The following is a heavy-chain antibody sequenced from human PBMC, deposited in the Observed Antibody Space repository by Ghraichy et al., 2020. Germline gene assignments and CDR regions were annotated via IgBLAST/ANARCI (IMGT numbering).Heavy chain of an antibody. V-gene: IGHV1-8*01. CDR3: ARGVITMVRGVITGRDYYYYYGMDV. J-gene: IGHJ6*02. CDR2: MNPNSGNT. D-gene: IGHD3-10*01. Sequence: ASVKVSCKASGYTFTSYDINWVRQATGQGLEWMGWMNPNSGNTGYAQKFQGRVTMTRNTSISTAYMELSSLRSEDTAVYYCARGVITMVRGVITGRDYYYYYGMDVWGQGTTVTVSS. CDR1: GYTFTSYD.